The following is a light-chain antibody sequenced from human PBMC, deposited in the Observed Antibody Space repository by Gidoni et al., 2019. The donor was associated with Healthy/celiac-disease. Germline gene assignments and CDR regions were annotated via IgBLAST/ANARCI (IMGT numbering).Light chain of an antibody. J-gene: IGKJ1*01. CDR3: QQYNSYPGT. CDR1: QSISSW. V-gene: IGKV1-5*01. Sequence: DIQMTQSPSTLSASVGDRVTITCRASQSISSWLAWYQQKPGKAPKLLIYDASSLESGVPSRFSGSGSGTEFTLTISSLQPDDFATYYCQQYNSYPGTFXQXTKVEIK. CDR2: DAS.